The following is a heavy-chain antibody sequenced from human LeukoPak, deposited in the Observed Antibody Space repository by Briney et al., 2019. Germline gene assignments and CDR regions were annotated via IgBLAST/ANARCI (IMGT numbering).Heavy chain of an antibody. Sequence: GRSLRLSCAASGFTFSSYGMHWVCQAPGKGLEWVAVISYDGSNKYYADSVKGRFTISRDNSNNTLYLQMNSLRAEDTAVYYCAKGSRSSGHYSDYWGQGTLVTVSS. D-gene: IGHD3-22*01. V-gene: IGHV3-30*18. J-gene: IGHJ4*02. CDR1: GFTFSSYG. CDR2: ISYDGSNK. CDR3: AKGSRSSGHYSDY.